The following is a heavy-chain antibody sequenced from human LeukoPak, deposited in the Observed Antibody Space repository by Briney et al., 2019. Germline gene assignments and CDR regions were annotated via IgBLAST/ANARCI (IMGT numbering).Heavy chain of an antibody. CDR1: VGTFSRYA. V-gene: IGHV1-69*01. Sequence: SVKVSCKASVGTFSRYAISWVRQAPGQGLEWMGGIIPIFGTANYAQKFQGRVTITADESTSTAYMELSSLRSEDTAVYYCARAVWSGYDTSNGMDVWGKGTTVTVSS. CDR3: ARAVWSGYDTSNGMDV. J-gene: IGHJ6*04. D-gene: IGHD5-12*01. CDR2: IIPIFGTA.